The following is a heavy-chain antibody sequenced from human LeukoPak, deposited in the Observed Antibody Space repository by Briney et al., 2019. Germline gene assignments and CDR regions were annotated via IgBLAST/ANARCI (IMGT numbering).Heavy chain of an antibody. CDR3: ARGPGVGPSEIVVVPAGAFDI. Sequence: ASVKVSCKASGGTFSSYAISWVRQAPGQGLEWMGGIIPIFGTANYAQKFQGRVTITADESTSTAYMELSSLRSEDTAVYYCARGPGVGPSEIVVVPAGAFDIWGQGTMVTVSS. D-gene: IGHD2-2*01. J-gene: IGHJ3*02. CDR2: IIPIFGTA. V-gene: IGHV1-69*13. CDR1: GGTFSSYA.